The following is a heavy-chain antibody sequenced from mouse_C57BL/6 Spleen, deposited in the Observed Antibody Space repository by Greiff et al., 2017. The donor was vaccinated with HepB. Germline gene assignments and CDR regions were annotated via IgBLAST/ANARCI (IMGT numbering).Heavy chain of an antibody. CDR3: ARRGYDGYDY. CDR2: IHPSDSET. CDR1: GYTFTSYW. D-gene: IGHD2-3*01. Sequence: QVQLQQPGAELVRPGSSVKLSCKASGYTFTSYWMHWVKQRPIQGLEWIGNIHPSDSETHYNQKFKDKATLTVDKSSSTAYMQLSSLTSEDSAVYYCARRGYDGYDYWGQGTTLTVSS. J-gene: IGHJ2*01. V-gene: IGHV1-52*01.